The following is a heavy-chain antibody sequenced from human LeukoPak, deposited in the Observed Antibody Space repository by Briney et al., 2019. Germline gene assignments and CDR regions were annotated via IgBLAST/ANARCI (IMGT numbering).Heavy chain of an antibody. CDR2: ISYDGINK. CDR3: AKDNSGSSTGGYYFDS. Sequence: GRSLRLSCAASGFTFSSYGMHWVRQAPGKGLEWVAVISYDGINKYYADSVKDRFTISRDNSKNTLYLQMNSLRAEDTAVYYCAKDNSGSSTGGYYFDSWGQGTLVTVSS. CDR1: GFTFSSYG. V-gene: IGHV3-30*18. J-gene: IGHJ4*02. D-gene: IGHD1-26*01.